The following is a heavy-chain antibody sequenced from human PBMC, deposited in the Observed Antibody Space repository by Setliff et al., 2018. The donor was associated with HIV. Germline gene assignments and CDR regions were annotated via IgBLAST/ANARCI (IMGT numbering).Heavy chain of an antibody. D-gene: IGHD6-13*01. CDR2: VYYSGST. V-gene: IGHV4-59*01. CDR3: ARSLTKQLDLGTSREYYCDS. CDR1: GGSMNNYY. Sequence: SETLSLTCTVFGGSMNNYYWNWLRQSPGKGLEWIGYVYYSGSTKYSPSLKSRVSISLDPSTKQVSLRLRSVTAADTAVYYCARSLTKQLDLGTSREYYCDSWGLGALVTVSS. J-gene: IGHJ4*02.